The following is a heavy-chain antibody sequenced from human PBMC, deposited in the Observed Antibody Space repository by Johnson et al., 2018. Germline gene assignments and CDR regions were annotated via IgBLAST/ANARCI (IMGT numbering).Heavy chain of an antibody. CDR2: IWYDGSNK. V-gene: IGHV3-33*01. D-gene: IGHD6-6*01. CDR3: ARDIAAESEYCQH. Sequence: VQLVESGGGVVQPGRSLRLSCAASGFTFSSYGMHWVRQAPGKGLEWVAVIWYDGSNKYYADSVKGRFTIPRDNSKNTLYLQMNSLRAEDTAVYYCARDIAAESEYCQHWGQGTLVTVSS. CDR1: GFTFSSYG. J-gene: IGHJ1*01.